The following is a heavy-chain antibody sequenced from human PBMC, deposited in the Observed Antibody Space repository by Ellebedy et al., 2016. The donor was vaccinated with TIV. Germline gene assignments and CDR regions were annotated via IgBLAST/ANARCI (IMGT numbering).Heavy chain of an antibody. CDR3: ARGAVVAANWYFDL. Sequence: ESLKISCAVYGGSFSGYYWSWIRQPPGKGLEWIGEINHSGSTNYNPSLKSRVTISVDTSKNQFSLKLSSVTAADTAVYYCARGAVVAANWYFDLWGRGTLVTVSS. V-gene: IGHV4-34*01. CDR1: GGSFSGYY. CDR2: INHSGST. J-gene: IGHJ2*01. D-gene: IGHD2-15*01.